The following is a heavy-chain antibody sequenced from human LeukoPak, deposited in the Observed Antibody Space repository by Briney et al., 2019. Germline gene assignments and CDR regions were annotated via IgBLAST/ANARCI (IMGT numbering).Heavy chain of an antibody. CDR1: GYTFTGYY. Sequence: ASVKVSCKASGYTFTGYYMHWVRQAPGQGLEWMGWINPNSGGTNYAQKFQGRVTMTRDTSISTAYMELSRLRSDDTAVYYCARTGIAAAVLDWFDPWGQGTLVTVSS. CDR2: INPNSGGT. CDR3: ARTGIAAAVLDWFDP. D-gene: IGHD6-13*01. J-gene: IGHJ5*02. V-gene: IGHV1-2*02.